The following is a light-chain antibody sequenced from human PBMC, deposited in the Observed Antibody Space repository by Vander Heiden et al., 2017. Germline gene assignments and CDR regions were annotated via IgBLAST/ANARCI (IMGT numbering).Light chain of an antibody. V-gene: IGLV3-21*02. CDR3: QVWDSNTDHVV. CDR1: NFGSKS. J-gene: IGLJ2*01. Sequence: SYVLTQPPSVSVAPGQTPRITCGGNNFGSKSVHWYQQKPGQAPVLVIYDDSDRPSGIPERFSGSNSGNTATLTNSRVEAGDEAEYYCQVWDSNTDHVVFGGGTKLTVL. CDR2: DDS.